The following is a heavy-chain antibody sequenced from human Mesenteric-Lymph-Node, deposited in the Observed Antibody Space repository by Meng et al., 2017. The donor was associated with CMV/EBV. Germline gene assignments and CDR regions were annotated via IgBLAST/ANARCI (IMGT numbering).Heavy chain of an antibody. CDR1: GLTVSAYA. CDR3: TGGERDFDY. Sequence: SLRLSCTTSGLTVSAYAMTWVRRAPGKGLEWVGFIRSKAAGGTTEYAASVKGRFSVSRDDSRSIAYLQMNGLRTEDTAVYFCTGGERDFDYWGRGTLVTVSS. CDR2: IRSKAAGGTT. V-gene: IGHV3-49*04. D-gene: IGHD1-1*01. J-gene: IGHJ4*02.